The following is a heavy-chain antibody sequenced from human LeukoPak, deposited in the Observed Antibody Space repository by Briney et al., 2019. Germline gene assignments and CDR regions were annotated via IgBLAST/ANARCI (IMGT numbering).Heavy chain of an antibody. V-gene: IGHV4-59*01. D-gene: IGHD2-2*01. CDR1: GGSISSYY. Sequence: PSETLSLTCTVSGGSISSYYWSWIRQPPGKGLEWIGYIYYSGSTNYNPSLKSRVTISVDTSKNQFSLKLSSVTAADTAVYYCARTIVVVPAGYFDYWGQGTLVTVSS. CDR3: ARTIVVVPAGYFDY. CDR2: IYYSGST. J-gene: IGHJ4*02.